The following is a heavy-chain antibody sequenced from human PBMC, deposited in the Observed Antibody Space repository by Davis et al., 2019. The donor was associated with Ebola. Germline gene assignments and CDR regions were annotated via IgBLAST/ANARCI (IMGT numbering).Heavy chain of an antibody. Sequence: ASVKVSCKASGYTFTSYGISWVRQAPGQRLEWMGWINAGNGNTKYSQKFQGRVTMTTDTSTSTAYMEVGSLRSDDTAVYYCARAQFPTTSDHWGQGTLVTVSS. CDR2: INAGNGNT. D-gene: IGHD1-1*01. CDR3: ARAQFPTTSDH. J-gene: IGHJ4*02. CDR1: GYTFTSYG. V-gene: IGHV1-18*01.